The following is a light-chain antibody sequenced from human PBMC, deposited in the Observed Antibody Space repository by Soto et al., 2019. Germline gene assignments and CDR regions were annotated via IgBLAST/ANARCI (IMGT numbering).Light chain of an antibody. V-gene: IGLV1-44*01. CDR1: SSNIGSNA. CDR3: AAWGDRLNTWV. CDR2: SDH. Sequence: QSVITHPPSASGTPGQRVTISCSVSSSNIGSNAVTWYQHFPGTAPKVLIYSDHQRPSGVPDRFSGSKSGTSASLAISGLRAEDEADYFCAAWGDRLNTWVFGGGTQLTGL. J-gene: IGLJ3*02.